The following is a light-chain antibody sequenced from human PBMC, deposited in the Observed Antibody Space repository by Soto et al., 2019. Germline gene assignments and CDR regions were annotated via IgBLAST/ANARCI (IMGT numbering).Light chain of an antibody. V-gene: IGKV4-1*01. Sequence: DIVITQSPYSLSVSLCERATISCKSIQTISYTSINKTYLAWYQQRPGQPPKLLIYWASIRGSGVPSRFSGSGSGTEFTLTISSLQSEDFAVYYCQQYNNWRRTFGQGTKVDIK. J-gene: IGKJ1*01. CDR3: QQYNNWRRT. CDR2: WAS. CDR1: QTISYTSINKTY.